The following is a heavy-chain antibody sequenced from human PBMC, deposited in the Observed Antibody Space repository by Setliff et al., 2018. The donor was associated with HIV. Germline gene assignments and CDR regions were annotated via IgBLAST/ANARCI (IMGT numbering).Heavy chain of an antibody. D-gene: IGHD3-3*01. CDR2: INPNGGYT. V-gene: IGHV1-2*02. Sequence: ASVKVSCKASGSIFTDYYIHWVRQAPGQGLEWMGWINPNGGYTNYAQKFLGRVTMTRDTSFTTAYLELSRLGSDDTAVYYCAADNYNCNSFDSWGQGALVTAPQ. J-gene: IGHJ4*02. CDR3: AADNYNCNSFDS. CDR1: GSIFTDYY.